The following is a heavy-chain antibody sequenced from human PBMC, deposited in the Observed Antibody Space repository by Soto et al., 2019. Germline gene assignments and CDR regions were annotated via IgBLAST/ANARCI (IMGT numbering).Heavy chain of an antibody. CDR3: ARGYCSSTSCHTPDWFDP. Sequence: GSLRLSCAASGFTFSSYSMNWVRQAPGKGLEWVSSISSSSSYIYYADSVKGRFTISRDNAKNSLYLQMNSLRAEDTAVYYCARGYCSSTSCHTPDWFDPWGQGTLVTVSS. CDR1: GFTFSSYS. J-gene: IGHJ5*02. CDR2: ISSSSSYI. V-gene: IGHV3-21*01. D-gene: IGHD2-2*02.